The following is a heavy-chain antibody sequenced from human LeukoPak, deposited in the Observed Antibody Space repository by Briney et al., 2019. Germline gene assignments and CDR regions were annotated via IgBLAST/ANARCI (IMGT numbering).Heavy chain of an antibody. Sequence: GGSLRLSCTASGFTFSSYGMHWVRQAPGKGLEWVANIKQDGSEKYYVDSVKGRFTISRDNAKNSLYLQMNSLRAEDTAVYYCARDSHSSGWYDYWGQGTLVTVSS. CDR1: GFTFSSYG. V-gene: IGHV3-7*01. CDR2: IKQDGSEK. D-gene: IGHD6-19*01. CDR3: ARDSHSSGWYDY. J-gene: IGHJ4*02.